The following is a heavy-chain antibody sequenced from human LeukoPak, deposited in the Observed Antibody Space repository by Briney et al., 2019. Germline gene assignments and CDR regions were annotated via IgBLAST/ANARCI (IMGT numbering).Heavy chain of an antibody. CDR3: ARGRGLYCSGGSCYSYYYYYGMDV. V-gene: IGHV1-8*01. D-gene: IGHD2-15*01. CDR1: GYTFTSYD. Sequence: GASVKVSCKASGYTFTSYDINWVRQATGQGLEWMGWMNPNSGNTGYAQKFQGRVTMTRNTSISTAYMELSSLRSEDTAVYYCARGRGLYCSGGSCYSYYYYYGMDVWGQGTTVTVSS. CDR2: MNPNSGNT. J-gene: IGHJ6*02.